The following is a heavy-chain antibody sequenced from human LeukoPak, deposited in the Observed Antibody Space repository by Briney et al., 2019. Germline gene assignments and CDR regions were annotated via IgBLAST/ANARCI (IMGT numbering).Heavy chain of an antibody. Sequence: ASVEVSCKASGGTFSSYAIRWVRQAPGQGLEWMGRIIPILGIANYAQKFQGRVTITADKSTSTAYMELSSLRSEDTAVYYCARDHRYGSGSYYNPDYYYYYGMDVWGQGTTVTVSS. CDR3: ARDHRYGSGSYYNPDYYYYYGMDV. J-gene: IGHJ6*02. CDR2: IIPILGIA. D-gene: IGHD3-10*01. V-gene: IGHV1-69*04. CDR1: GGTFSSYA.